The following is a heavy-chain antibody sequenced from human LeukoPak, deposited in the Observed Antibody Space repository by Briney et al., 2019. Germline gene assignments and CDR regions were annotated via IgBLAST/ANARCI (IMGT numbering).Heavy chain of an antibody. CDR3: AITVGASLYYYYGMDV. CDR2: TIPIFGTA. J-gene: IGHJ6*02. V-gene: IGHV1-69*13. D-gene: IGHD1-26*01. Sequence: ASVKVSCKASGYTFTGYYIHWVRQAPGQGLEWMGGTIPIFGTANYAQKFQGRVTITADESTSTAYMELSSLRSEDTAVYYCAITVGASLYYYYGMDVWGQGTTVTVSS. CDR1: GYTFTGYY.